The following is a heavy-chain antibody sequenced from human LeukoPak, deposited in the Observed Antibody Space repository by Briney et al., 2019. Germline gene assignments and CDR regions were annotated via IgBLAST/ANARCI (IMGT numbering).Heavy chain of an antibody. Sequence: PGGSLRLSCAASGFTVSSNYMSWVRQAPGKGLEWVSVIYSGGSTYYADSVKGRFTISRDNSENTLYLQMNSLRAEDTAVYYCARDQADLRAFDIWGQGTMVTVSS. D-gene: IGHD6-13*01. CDR3: ARDQADLRAFDI. CDR1: GFTVSSNY. V-gene: IGHV3-53*01. CDR2: IYSGGST. J-gene: IGHJ3*02.